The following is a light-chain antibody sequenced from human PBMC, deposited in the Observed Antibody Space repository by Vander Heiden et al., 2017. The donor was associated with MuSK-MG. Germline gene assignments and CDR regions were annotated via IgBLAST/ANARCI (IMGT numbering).Light chain of an antibody. J-gene: IGLJ2*01. CDR3: CSYAGSRTLD. V-gene: IGLV2-23*01. CDR2: EGT. Sequence: QSALTQPASVSGSPGQSITISCTGTSSDVGNYNLVSWYQQHPGKAPKLIIYEGTKRPSGVSNRFSGSKSGNTASLTISGLQAEDEADYYCCSYAGSRTLDFGGGTKLTVL. CDR1: SSDVGNYNL.